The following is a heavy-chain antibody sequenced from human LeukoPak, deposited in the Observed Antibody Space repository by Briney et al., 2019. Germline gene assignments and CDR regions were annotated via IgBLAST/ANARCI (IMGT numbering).Heavy chain of an antibody. J-gene: IGHJ4*02. CDR2: IYSGGTT. CDR3: ASSLYSSGWYYFDY. Sequence: GGSLRLSCAASGFTFSSYSMNWVRQAPGKGLEWVSVIYSGGTTYYADSVKGRFTISRDNSKNTLYLQMNSLRAEDTAVYYCASSLYSSGWYYFDYWGQGTLVTVSS. V-gene: IGHV3-66*01. CDR1: GFTFSSYS. D-gene: IGHD6-19*01.